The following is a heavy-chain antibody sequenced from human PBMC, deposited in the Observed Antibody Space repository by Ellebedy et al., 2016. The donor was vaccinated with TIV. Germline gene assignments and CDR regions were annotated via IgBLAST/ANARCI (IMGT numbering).Heavy chain of an antibody. V-gene: IGHV1-69*13. D-gene: IGHD6-6*01. CDR1: GGTFSSYA. CDR3: ARADSSSSFHYYYGMDV. CDR2: IIPIFGTA. Sequence: SVKVSCXASGGTFSSYAISWVRQAPGQGLEWMGGIIPIFGTANYAQKFQGRVTITADESTSTAYMELSSLRSEDTAVYYCARADSSSSFHYYYGMDVWGQGTTVTVSS. J-gene: IGHJ6*02.